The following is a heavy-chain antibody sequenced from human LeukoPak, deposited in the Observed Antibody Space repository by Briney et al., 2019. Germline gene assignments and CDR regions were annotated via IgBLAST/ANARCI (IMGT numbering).Heavy chain of an antibody. CDR1: GFTFDDYG. CDR3: ARVIAVAPDNYFDY. Sequence: GGSLRLSCAASGFTFDDYGMSWVRQAPGKGLEWVSGINWNGGSTGYADSVKGRFTISRDNAKNSLYLQMNSLRAEDTALYYCARVIAVAPDNYFDYWGQGTLVTVSS. D-gene: IGHD6-19*01. V-gene: IGHV3-20*04. CDR2: INWNGGST. J-gene: IGHJ4*02.